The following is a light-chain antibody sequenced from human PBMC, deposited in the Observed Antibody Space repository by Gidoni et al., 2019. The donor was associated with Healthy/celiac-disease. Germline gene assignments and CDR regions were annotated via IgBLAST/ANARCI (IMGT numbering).Light chain of an antibody. V-gene: IGKV3-11*01. J-gene: IGKJ2*01. CDR1: QSVSSY. Sequence: ELVLTQSPPPLSLSPGERATLSCRASQSVSSYLAWYQQKPGQAPRLLLYDASNRATGIPARFSGSGSGTEFTLTISSLEPEDCAGYDCQQRSNWPPGYTFGQXTKLEIK. CDR3: QQRSNWPPGYT. CDR2: DAS.